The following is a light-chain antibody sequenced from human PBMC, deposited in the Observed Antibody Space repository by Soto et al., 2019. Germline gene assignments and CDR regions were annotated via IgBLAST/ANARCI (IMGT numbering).Light chain of an antibody. Sequence: EIVLTQSPGTLSLSPGERATLSCRASQSVSSSYLAWYQQKPGQAPRLLIYGASYRATGDPDRFSGGGSGTDFTLTISRLEPEDFAVYYCQQYGSSGTFGQGTKVDIK. CDR1: QSVSSSY. CDR3: QQYGSSGT. V-gene: IGKV3-20*01. J-gene: IGKJ1*01. CDR2: GAS.